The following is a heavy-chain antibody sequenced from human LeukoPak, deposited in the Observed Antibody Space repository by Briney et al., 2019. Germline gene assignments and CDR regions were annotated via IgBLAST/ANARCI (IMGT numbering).Heavy chain of an antibody. Sequence: SETLSLTCTVSGGSISSYYWSWIRQPPGKGLEWIGYIYYGGSTNYNPSLKSRVTISVDTSKNQFSLKLSSVTAADTAVYYCARAHAERWLQPYFDYWGQGTLVTVSS. CDR1: GGSISSYY. D-gene: IGHD5-24*01. J-gene: IGHJ4*02. V-gene: IGHV4-59*01. CDR3: ARAHAERWLQPYFDY. CDR2: IYYGGST.